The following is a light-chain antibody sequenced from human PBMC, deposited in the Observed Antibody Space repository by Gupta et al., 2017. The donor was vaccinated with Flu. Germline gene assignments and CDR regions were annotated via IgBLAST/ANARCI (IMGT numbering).Light chain of an antibody. CDR3: QQDNTSNT. CDR1: QSINNW. V-gene: IGKV1-5*03. Sequence: DIQMTQSPSTLSASVGDRVTITCRASQSINNWLAWYQQKPGKAPNLLIYKASTGESGVPSRFSGSGSVTEFTLTSISRQTDDFATYYGQQDNTSNTFGGGTKVDIK. CDR2: KAS. J-gene: IGKJ4*01.